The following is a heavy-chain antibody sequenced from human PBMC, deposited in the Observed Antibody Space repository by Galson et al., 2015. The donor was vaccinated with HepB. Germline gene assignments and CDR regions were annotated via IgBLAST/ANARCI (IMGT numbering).Heavy chain of an antibody. CDR3: ATRYSSGWYGIDY. CDR2: ISYDGSNK. Sequence: SLRLSCAASGFTFSSYGMHWVRQAPGKGLEWVAVISYDGSNKYYADSVKGRFTISRDNSKNTLYLQMNSLRAEDTAVYYCATRYSSGWYGIDYWGQGTLVTVSS. D-gene: IGHD6-19*01. CDR1: GFTFSSYG. J-gene: IGHJ4*02. V-gene: IGHV3-30*03.